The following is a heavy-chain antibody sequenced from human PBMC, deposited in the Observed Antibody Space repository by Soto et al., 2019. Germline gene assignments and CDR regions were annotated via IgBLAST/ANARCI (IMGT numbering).Heavy chain of an antibody. V-gene: IGHV3-13*04. CDR1: GFTFSSYD. D-gene: IGHD3-9*01. CDR3: ARTIGPTLFDY. CDR2: IGTAGDT. Sequence: GGSLRLSCSASGFTFSSYDMHWVRQGPGKGLEWVSAIGTAGDTNYAGSVKGRFTISRENAKNSLYLQMNSLRAGDTAIYFCARTIGPTLFDYWGQGTLVTVSS. J-gene: IGHJ4*02.